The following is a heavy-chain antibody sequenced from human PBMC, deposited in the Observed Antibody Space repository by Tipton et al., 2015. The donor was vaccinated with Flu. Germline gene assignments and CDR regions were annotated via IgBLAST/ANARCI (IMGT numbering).Heavy chain of an antibody. CDR2: IYSGGNT. D-gene: IGHD2/OR15-2a*01. V-gene: IGHV4-4*07. CDR1: GGSISTYY. CDR3: ARDVFPSVPSYYFDF. J-gene: IGHJ4*02. Sequence: LMQSSETLSLTCTVSGGSISTYYWSWIRQPAGKGLEWIGRIYSGGNTNYNPSLKSRVSMSVDTSKNQFSLKLRSATAADTAMYFCARDVFPSVPSYYFDFWAPGALVTVSS.